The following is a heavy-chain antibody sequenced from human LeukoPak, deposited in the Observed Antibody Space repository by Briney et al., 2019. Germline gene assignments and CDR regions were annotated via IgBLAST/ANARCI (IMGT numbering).Heavy chain of an antibody. Sequence: ASVKVSCKASGYTFIAYYMHWVRQAPGQGLEWMGWINPNSGDTKYAQKFQGRVTMTRDTSISTAYMELSSLRSEDTAVYYCARANYYGSGSYQYYDSSGYYSPFGYWGQGTLVTVSS. CDR2: INPNSGDT. CDR1: GYTFIAYY. CDR3: ARANYYGSGSYQYYDSSGYYSPFGY. V-gene: IGHV1-2*02. J-gene: IGHJ4*02. D-gene: IGHD3-22*01.